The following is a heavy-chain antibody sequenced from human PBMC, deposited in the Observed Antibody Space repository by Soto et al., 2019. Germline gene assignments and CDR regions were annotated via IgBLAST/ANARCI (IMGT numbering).Heavy chain of an antibody. D-gene: IGHD3-10*01. CDR3: AKDTRALLWFGEFPEFDP. V-gene: IGHV3-30*18. Sequence: QVQLVESGGGVVQPGRSLRLSCAASGFTFSSYGMHWVRQAPGKGLEWVAVISYDGSNKYYADSVKGRFTISRDNSKNTLYLQMNSLRAEDTAVYYCAKDTRALLWFGEFPEFDPWGQGTLVTVSS. CDR2: ISYDGSNK. CDR1: GFTFSSYG. J-gene: IGHJ5*02.